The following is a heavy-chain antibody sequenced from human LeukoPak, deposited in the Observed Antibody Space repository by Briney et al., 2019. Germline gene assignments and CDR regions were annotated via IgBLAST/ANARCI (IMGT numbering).Heavy chain of an antibody. CDR1: GFIFSSYA. D-gene: IGHD2-15*01. CDR3: ARYKDIVVVVCAQFDY. Sequence: GGSLRLSCAASGFIFSSYAMHWVRQAPGKGLEWVADISYDGNIKYYADSVRGRFTISRDNSKNTLYLQMNSLRAEDTAVYYCARYKDIVVVVCAQFDYWGQGTLVTVSS. V-gene: IGHV3-30*04. J-gene: IGHJ4*02. CDR2: ISYDGNIK.